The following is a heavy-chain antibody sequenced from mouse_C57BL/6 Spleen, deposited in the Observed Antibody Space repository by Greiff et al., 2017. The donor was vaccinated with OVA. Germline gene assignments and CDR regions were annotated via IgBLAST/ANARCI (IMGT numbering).Heavy chain of an antibody. Sequence: VQLQQSGAELVKPGASVKLSCKASGYTFTSYWMHWVKQRPGQGLEWIGMIHPNSGSTNYNEKFKSKATLTVDKSSSTAYMQLSSLTSEDSAVYYCAPLYDGYSAWFAYWGQGTLVTVSA. J-gene: IGHJ3*01. V-gene: IGHV1-64*01. CDR3: APLYDGYSAWFAY. CDR2: IHPNSGST. CDR1: GYTFTSYW. D-gene: IGHD2-3*01.